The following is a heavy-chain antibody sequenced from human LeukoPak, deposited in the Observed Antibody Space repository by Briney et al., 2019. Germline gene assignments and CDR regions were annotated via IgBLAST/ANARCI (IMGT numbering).Heavy chain of an antibody. CDR3: AGEDNSSGYRPFDI. CDR2: INPNNGGT. Sequence: GASVKVSCKASGYTFTGYYIHWVRQAPGQGLEWMGRINPNNGGTNYAQKFQGRVTMTRDMSMSTAYMELSRLRSVDTAVYYCAGEDNSSGYRPFDIRGQGTMVTVPS. V-gene: IGHV1-2*06. D-gene: IGHD3-22*01. J-gene: IGHJ3*02. CDR1: GYTFTGYY.